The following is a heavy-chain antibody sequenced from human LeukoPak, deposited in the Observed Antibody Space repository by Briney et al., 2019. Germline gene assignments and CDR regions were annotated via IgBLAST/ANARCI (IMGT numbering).Heavy chain of an antibody. CDR3: ARDFSMILYSGYFDY. CDR2: ISYDGSNK. D-gene: IGHD2/OR15-2a*01. V-gene: IGHV3-30-3*01. CDR1: GFTFSSYA. J-gene: IGHJ4*02. Sequence: GRSLRLSCAASGFTFSSYAMHWVRQAPGKGLEWVAVISYDGSNKYYADSVKGRFTISRDNSKNTLYLQMNSLRAEDTAVYYCARDFSMILYSGYFDYWGQGTLVTVSS.